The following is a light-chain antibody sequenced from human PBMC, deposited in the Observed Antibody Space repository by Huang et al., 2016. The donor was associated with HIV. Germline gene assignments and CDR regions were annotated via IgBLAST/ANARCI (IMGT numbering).Light chain of an antibody. CDR3: QQYYSTPT. J-gene: IGKJ1*01. Sequence: DIVMTQSPDSLAVFLGERATINCKSSQSVLYSSNNKNYLTWYQQKPGQPPKPLLYWASTRESGVPDRFSGSGSGTDFTLTISSLQAEDVAVYYCQQYYSTPTFGQGTKVEIK. V-gene: IGKV4-1*01. CDR2: WAS. CDR1: QSVLYSSNNKNY.